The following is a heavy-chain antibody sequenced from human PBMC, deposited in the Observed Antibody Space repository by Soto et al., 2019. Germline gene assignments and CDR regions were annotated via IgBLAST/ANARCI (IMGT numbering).Heavy chain of an antibody. D-gene: IGHD1-26*01. Sequence: ASVKVSCKASGYTFTNYGINCVRQAPGQGLEWMGWISGNNGNTNYAQNLQGRVTMTTDTSTNTAYMEVRSLRSDDTAVYYCTRAAREFSESYCIYWGQGTVVTVSS. CDR1: GYTFTNYG. V-gene: IGHV1-18*01. J-gene: IGHJ4*02. CDR3: TRAAREFSESYCIY. CDR2: ISGNNGNT.